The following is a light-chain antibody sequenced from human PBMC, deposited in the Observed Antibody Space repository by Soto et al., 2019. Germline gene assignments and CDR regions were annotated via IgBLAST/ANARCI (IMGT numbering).Light chain of an antibody. V-gene: IGKV1-39*01. CDR2: GAS. CDR1: QNIDIY. Sequence: DIQMTQSPSSLSASVGDTVTITCRASQNIDIYLNWYQQKAGTAPKVLISGASNLQRGVPSRFSGSGSGTDFTLPINNLQPEDFATYFCQQTFNVLPWTFGQGTKVDI. J-gene: IGKJ1*01. CDR3: QQTFNVLPWT.